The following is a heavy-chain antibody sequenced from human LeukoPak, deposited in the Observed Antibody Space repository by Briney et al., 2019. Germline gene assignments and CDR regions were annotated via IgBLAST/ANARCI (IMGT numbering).Heavy chain of an antibody. J-gene: IGHJ4*02. CDR1: GFTFSSYE. Sequence: PGGSLRLSCAASGFTFSSYEMNWVRQAPGKGLEWVSYISSSGSTIYYADSVKGRFTISRDNAENSLYLQMNSLRAEDTAVYYCARGWYGDYVSLFDYWGQGTLVTVSS. V-gene: IGHV3-48*03. CDR2: ISSSGSTI. D-gene: IGHD4-17*01. CDR3: ARGWYGDYVSLFDY.